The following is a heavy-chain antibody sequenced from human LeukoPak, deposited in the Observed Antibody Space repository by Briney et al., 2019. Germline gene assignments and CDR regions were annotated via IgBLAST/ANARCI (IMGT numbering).Heavy chain of an antibody. D-gene: IGHD3-10*01. CDR3: TRVFSLPQRHRWFGELYHDAFDI. CDR2: IRSKAYGGTT. V-gene: IGHV3-49*04. Sequence: GGSLRLSCTASGFTFGDYAMSWVRQAPGKGLEWVGFIRSKAYGGTTEYAASVKGRFTISRDDSKSIAYLQMNSLKTEDTAVYYCTRVFSLPQRHRWFGELYHDAFDIWGQGTMVTVSS. CDR1: GFTFGDYA. J-gene: IGHJ3*02.